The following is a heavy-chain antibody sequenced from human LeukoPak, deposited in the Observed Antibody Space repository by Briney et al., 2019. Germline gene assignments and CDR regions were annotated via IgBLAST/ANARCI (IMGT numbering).Heavy chain of an antibody. Sequence: PSETLSLTCAVYGGSFSGYYWSWIRQPPGKGLEWIGEINHSGSTNYNPSLKSRVTISVDTSKNQFSLKLSSVTAADTAVYYCARHYYDSSGYYYVGYFDYWGQGTLVTVSS. CDR3: ARHYYDSSGYYYVGYFDY. CDR2: INHSGST. D-gene: IGHD3-22*01. J-gene: IGHJ4*02. CDR1: GGSFSGYY. V-gene: IGHV4-34*01.